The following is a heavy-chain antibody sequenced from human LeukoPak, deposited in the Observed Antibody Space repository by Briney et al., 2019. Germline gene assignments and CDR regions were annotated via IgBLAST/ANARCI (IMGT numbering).Heavy chain of an antibody. CDR1: GVSISNYY. J-gene: IGHJ4*02. Sequence: SETLSLTCTVSGVSISNYYWSWIRQPPGKGLEWIGYIHYSGSTSYNPSLKSRVTISVDTSKKQFSLKLSSVTAADTAVYYCARGVARSSKFHFSYYFDYWGQGTLVTVSS. V-gene: IGHV4-59*01. CDR2: IHYSGST. D-gene: IGHD6-6*01. CDR3: ARGVARSSKFHFSYYFDY.